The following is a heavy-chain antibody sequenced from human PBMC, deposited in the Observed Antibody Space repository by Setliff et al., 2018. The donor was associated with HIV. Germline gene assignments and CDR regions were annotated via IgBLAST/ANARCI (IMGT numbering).Heavy chain of an antibody. D-gene: IGHD1-26*01. CDR1: GGSINSSTHY. V-gene: IGHV4-39*07. CDR2: VFHNGSA. CDR3: ANLWEVGA. Sequence: SETLSLTCTVSGGSINSSTHYWGWIRQPPGKGLEWIGSVFHNGSAYYNPSLKSRVTISVDTSKNQFSLKLGSVTAEDTAVYLCANLWEVGAWGQGTLVTVSS. J-gene: IGHJ5*02.